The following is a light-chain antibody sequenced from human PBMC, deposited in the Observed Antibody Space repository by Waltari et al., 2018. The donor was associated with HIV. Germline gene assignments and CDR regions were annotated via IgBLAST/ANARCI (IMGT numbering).Light chain of an antibody. CDR3: QSYDSSLGASV. CDR2: MNT. J-gene: IGLJ3*02. CDR1: NSNIGAPYD. Sequence: QSVLTQPPSVSGAPGRSVIITCTGNNSNIGAPYDVHWYQQLPGAAPKLLISMNTNRSSGVRDRLSVSRSGTSASLAITGLQAGDEADYYCQSYDSSLGASVFGGGTKLTVL. V-gene: IGLV1-40*01.